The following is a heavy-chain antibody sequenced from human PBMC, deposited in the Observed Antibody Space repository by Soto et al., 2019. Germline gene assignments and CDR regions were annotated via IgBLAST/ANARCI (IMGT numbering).Heavy chain of an antibody. V-gene: IGHV3-30-3*01. CDR3: SRDPKTSGGHHWAFNYFDS. CDR2: ISYDGTNK. Sequence: QVQLVESGGGVVQPGRSLRLSCAASGFSFSISPMHWVRQAPGKGPEWVALISYDGTNKFYADSVKGRFTISRDNSKSTLYWQVDSLRPEDGAVYYCSRDPKTSGGHHWAFNYFDSWAQGTLFT. D-gene: IGHD7-27*01. CDR1: GFSFSISP. J-gene: IGHJ4*02.